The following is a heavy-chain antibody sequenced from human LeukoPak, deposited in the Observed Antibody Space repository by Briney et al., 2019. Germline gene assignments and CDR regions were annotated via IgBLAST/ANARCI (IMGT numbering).Heavy chain of an antibody. CDR2: ISYDGSNK. CDR1: GFPFSSYG. Sequence: GTSLRLSCAASGFPFSSYGMHWVRQAPGKGLEWVAVISYDGSNKYYADSVEGRFTISRDNSKNTLYLQMNSLRAEDTAVYYCAKAGIGAAIAYFDYWGQGTLVTVSS. CDR3: AKAGIGAAIAYFDY. J-gene: IGHJ4*02. V-gene: IGHV3-30*18. D-gene: IGHD3-10*01.